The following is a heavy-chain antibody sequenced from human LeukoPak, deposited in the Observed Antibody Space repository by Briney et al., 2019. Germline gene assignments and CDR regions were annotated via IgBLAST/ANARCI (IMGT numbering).Heavy chain of an antibody. D-gene: IGHD3-3*01. CDR2: IYSGGST. V-gene: IGHV3-53*01. Sequence: GGSLRLSCAASGFTVSSNYMSWVRQAPGKGLEWVSVIYSGGSTYYADPVKGRFTISRDNSKNTLYLQMNSLRAEDTAVYYCARVYKGTIFGVVYYYYYYMDVWGKGTTVTVSS. J-gene: IGHJ6*03. CDR3: ARVYKGTIFGVVYYYYYYMDV. CDR1: GFTVSSNY.